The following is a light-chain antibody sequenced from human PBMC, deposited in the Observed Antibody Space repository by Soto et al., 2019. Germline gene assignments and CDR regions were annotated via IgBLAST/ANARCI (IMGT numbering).Light chain of an antibody. CDR1: SSNIGSNT. V-gene: IGLV1-44*01. Sequence: QSALTHPPSASGTPGQRVTISCSGSSSNIGSNTVNWYQQLPGTAPKLLIYSNNQRPSGVPDRFSGSKSGTSASLAISGLQSEDEADYHCAAWDDSLNGFYVFGTGTKVTVL. J-gene: IGLJ1*01. CDR2: SNN. CDR3: AAWDDSLNGFYV.